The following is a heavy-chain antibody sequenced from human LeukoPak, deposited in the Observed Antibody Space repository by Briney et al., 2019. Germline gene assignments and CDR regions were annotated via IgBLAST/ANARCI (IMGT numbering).Heavy chain of an antibody. CDR1: GNYW. CDR2: INSDGSWT. V-gene: IGHV3-74*01. CDR3: VSFYETY. J-gene: IGHJ4*02. Sequence: GGSLRPSCAASGNYWMHWVRQAPGKGLVWVSHINSDGSWTSYADSVKGRFTISKDNAKNTVYLQMNNLRAEDTAVYYCVSFYETYWGRGTLVTVSS. D-gene: IGHD2/OR15-2a*01.